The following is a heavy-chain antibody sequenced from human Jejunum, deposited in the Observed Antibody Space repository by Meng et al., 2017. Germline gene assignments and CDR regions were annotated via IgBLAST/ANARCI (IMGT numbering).Heavy chain of an antibody. D-gene: IGHD2-15*01. J-gene: IGHJ1*01. V-gene: IGHV3-23*04. Sequence: EGLLVESGAGLVQPGGSLRLYCAASGFTFSTYAMSWVRQAPGKGPEWVSDVSGSGTRAYYADSVKGRFTISRDNSKNTLYLQMNSLRVEDTAVYYCTKDCSDNICREYFHQWGQGTLVTVSS. CDR2: VSGSGTRA. CDR3: TKDCSDNICREYFHQ. CDR1: GFTFSTYA.